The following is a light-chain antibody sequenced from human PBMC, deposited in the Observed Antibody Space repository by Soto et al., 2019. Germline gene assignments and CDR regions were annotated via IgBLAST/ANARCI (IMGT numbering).Light chain of an antibody. CDR3: QQYNNWPWT. J-gene: IGKJ1*01. Sequence: EIVTTQSLATLSVSPGERVTLSCRASQSVSSNLAWYQHKLGQAPRLLIYGASTRATGIPARFSGSGSGTEFTLTISSLQSEDFAVYYCQQYNNWPWTFGQGTKVDIK. V-gene: IGKV3-15*01. CDR1: QSVSSN. CDR2: GAS.